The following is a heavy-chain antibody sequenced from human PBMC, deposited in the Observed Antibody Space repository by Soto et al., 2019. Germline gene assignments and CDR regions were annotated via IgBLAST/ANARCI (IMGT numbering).Heavy chain of an antibody. V-gene: IGHV3-23*01. J-gene: IGHJ4*02. Sequence: GGSLRLSCAASGFTFSSYAMSWVRQAPGKGLEWVSAISGSGGSTYYADSVKGRFTISRDNSKNTLYLQMNSLRAEDTAVYYCAKIDYYDSSGCNFDYWGQGTLVPVYS. CDR2: ISGSGGST. D-gene: IGHD3-22*01. CDR3: AKIDYYDSSGCNFDY. CDR1: GFTFSSYA.